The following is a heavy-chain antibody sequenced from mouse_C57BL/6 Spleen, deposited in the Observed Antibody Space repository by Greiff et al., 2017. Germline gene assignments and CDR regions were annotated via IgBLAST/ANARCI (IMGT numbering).Heavy chain of an antibody. V-gene: IGHV1-22*01. CDR2: INPNNGGT. CDR1: GYTFTDYY. Sequence: EVQLVESGPELVKPGASVKMSCKASGYTFTDYYMHWVKQSHGKSLEWIGYINPNNGGTSYNQKFKGKATLTVNKSSSTAYMELRSLTSDDSAVYYCARRINTVGVFDYWGQGTSLTVSS. D-gene: IGHD1-1*01. CDR3: ARRINTVGVFDY. J-gene: IGHJ2*02.